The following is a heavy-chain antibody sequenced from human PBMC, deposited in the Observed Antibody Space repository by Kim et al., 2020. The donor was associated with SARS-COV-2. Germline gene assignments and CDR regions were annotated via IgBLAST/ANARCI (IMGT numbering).Heavy chain of an antibody. J-gene: IGHJ6*02. Sequence: GGSLRLSCAASGFTFSSYGMHWVRQAPGKGLEWVAVIWYDGSNKYYADSVKGRFTISRDNSKNTLYLQMNSLRAEDTAVYYCARDLSPLGGMDVWGQGTTVTVSS. CDR2: IWYDGSNK. CDR3: ARDLSPLGGMDV. V-gene: IGHV3-33*01. CDR1: GFTFSSYG. D-gene: IGHD3-9*01.